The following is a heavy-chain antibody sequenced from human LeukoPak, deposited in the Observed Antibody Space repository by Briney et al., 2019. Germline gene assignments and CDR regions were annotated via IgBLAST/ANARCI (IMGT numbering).Heavy chain of an antibody. V-gene: IGHV4-34*01. CDR3: ARGPVRGGGYYNGMDV. CDR2: INHSGST. J-gene: IGHJ6*02. Sequence: SETLSLTCAVYGGSFSGYYWSWIRQPPGKGLEWIGEINHSGSTNYNPSLKSRVTISVDTSKNRFSLKLSSVTAADTAVYYCARGPVRGGGYYNGMDVWGQGTTATVSS. D-gene: IGHD3-10*02. CDR1: GGSFSGYY.